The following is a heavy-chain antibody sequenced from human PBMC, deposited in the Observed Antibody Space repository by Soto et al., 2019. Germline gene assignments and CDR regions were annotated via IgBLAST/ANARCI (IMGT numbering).Heavy chain of an antibody. D-gene: IGHD5-12*01. CDR1: GFTFRSRA. CDR2: ISYDGSSE. V-gene: IGHV3-30*18. CDR3: AKDLFYSGYDGIDY. Sequence: QVQLVESGGGVVQPGGSLRLSCTASGFTFRSRAMHWVRQAPGKGLEWVAVISYDGSSENYADPVKGRFTISRDNSQNTLYLRMNSLRPEDTAVYYCAKDLFYSGYDGIDYWGQGTLVTVSS. J-gene: IGHJ4*02.